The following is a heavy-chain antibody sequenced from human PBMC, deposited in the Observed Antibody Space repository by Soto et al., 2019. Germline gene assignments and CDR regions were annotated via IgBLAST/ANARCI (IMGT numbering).Heavy chain of an antibody. CDR3: ARTLSWRRGPFDS. J-gene: IGHJ4*02. D-gene: IGHD2-15*01. V-gene: IGHV3-48*02. CDR2: ISGSSQTI. CDR1: GFIFNTYS. Sequence: EVQLVESGGGLIQPGGSLRLSCAASGFIFNTYSMNWVRQAPGKGLEWVSYISGSSQTIFYADSVRGRFTISRDNANNSTYLQMVSLRDEDTAVYSSARTLSWRRGPFDSWGQGTLVTVSS.